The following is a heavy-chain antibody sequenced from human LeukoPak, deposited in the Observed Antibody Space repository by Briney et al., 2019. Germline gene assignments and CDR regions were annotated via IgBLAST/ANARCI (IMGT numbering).Heavy chain of an antibody. V-gene: IGHV3-64*01. Sequence: PGGSLRLSCAGSGFTLSSYAMSWVRQAPGRGLEYVSAITSNGGSAFYANSVKGRFTISRDNSKNTLYLQMGSLRAEDMAVYYCTRGPGYDYVWGSYRVDYWGQGTLVTVSS. CDR2: ITSNGGSA. CDR1: GFTLSSYA. CDR3: TRGPGYDYVWGSYRVDY. J-gene: IGHJ4*02. D-gene: IGHD3-16*02.